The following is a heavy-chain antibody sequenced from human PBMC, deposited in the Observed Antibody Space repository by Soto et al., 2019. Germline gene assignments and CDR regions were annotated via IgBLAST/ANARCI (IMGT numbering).Heavy chain of an antibody. D-gene: IGHD3-3*01. CDR3: ARDYKARITIFGVVMDV. Sequence: ASVKVSCKASGYTFTSYGISWVRQAPGQGLEWKGWIRAYNGNANYAQKLQGRVTMTTDTSTSTAYMELRSLRSDDTAVYYCARDYKARITIFGVVMDVWGQGTTVTVSS. V-gene: IGHV1-18*01. J-gene: IGHJ6*02. CDR2: IRAYNGNA. CDR1: GYTFTSYG.